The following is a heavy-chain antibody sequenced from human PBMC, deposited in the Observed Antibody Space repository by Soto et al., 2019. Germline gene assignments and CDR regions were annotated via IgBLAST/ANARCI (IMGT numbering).Heavy chain of an antibody. CDR3: TTDLYSYLFDY. CDR2: IKIKTDGGTT. J-gene: IGHJ4*02. Sequence: AGGSLRLSCAASGFSFSNALMNWVRQAPGKELEWVGRIKIKTDGGTTDYAAPVKGRFTISRDDSKNMLFLQMNSLKTEDTAVYYCTTDLYSYLFDYWGQGTLVTVSS. D-gene: IGHD2-15*01. V-gene: IGHV3-15*07. CDR1: GFSFSNAL.